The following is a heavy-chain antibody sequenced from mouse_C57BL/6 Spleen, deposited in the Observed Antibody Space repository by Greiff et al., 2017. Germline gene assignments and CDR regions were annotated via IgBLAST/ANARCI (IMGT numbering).Heavy chain of an antibody. V-gene: IGHV1-69*01. CDR3: TRKKNSSGYGAMDY. CDR1: GYTFTSYW. Sequence: VQLQQPGAELVMPGASVKLSCKASGYTFTSYWMHWVKQRPGQGLEWIGEIDPSDSYTNYNKKFKGKSTLTVDKSSSTAYMQLSSLTSEDSAVYYCTRKKNSSGYGAMDYWGQGTSVTVSS. J-gene: IGHJ4*01. D-gene: IGHD3-2*02. CDR2: IDPSDSYT.